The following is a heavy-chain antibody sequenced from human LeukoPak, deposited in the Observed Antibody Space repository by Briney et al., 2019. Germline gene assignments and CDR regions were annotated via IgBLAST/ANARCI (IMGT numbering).Heavy chain of an antibody. Sequence: GGSLRLSCAASGFTFSSYGMHWVRQAPGKGLEWVSAISGSGGSTYYADSVKGRFTISRDNSKNTLYLQMNSLRAEDTAVYYCAKLSFHSYYYDSSGPSFQHWGQGTLVTVSS. J-gene: IGHJ1*01. CDR1: GFTFSSYG. CDR3: AKLSFHSYYYDSSGPSFQH. CDR2: ISGSGGST. V-gene: IGHV3-23*01. D-gene: IGHD3-22*01.